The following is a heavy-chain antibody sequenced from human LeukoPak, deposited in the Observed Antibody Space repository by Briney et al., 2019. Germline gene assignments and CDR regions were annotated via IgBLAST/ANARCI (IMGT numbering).Heavy chain of an antibody. D-gene: IGHD4-17*01. Sequence: GGSLRLSCAASGFTFSSYAMSCVRQAPGKGLEWVSGISDTGRSTYYADSVKGRFTISRSNSKNTLYLQMNSLRDEDTAVYYCAKVLRGLAYYGDYRDWGQGTLVTVSS. CDR3: AKVLRGLAYYGDYRD. CDR2: ISDTGRST. CDR1: GFTFSSYA. V-gene: IGHV3-23*01. J-gene: IGHJ4*02.